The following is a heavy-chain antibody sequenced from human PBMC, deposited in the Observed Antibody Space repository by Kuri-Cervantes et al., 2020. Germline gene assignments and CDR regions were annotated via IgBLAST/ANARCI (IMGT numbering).Heavy chain of an antibody. CDR1: GFIVSSNY. J-gene: IGHJ4*02. D-gene: IGHD6-19*01. Sequence: GESLKISCAASGFIVSSNYMSWVGQAPGKGLEWVSVIYSGGGTYYADSVKGRFTISRDNSKNTLYLQMNSLRAEDTAVYYCAKDQIAVAGTVDYWGQGTLVTVSS. CDR3: AKDQIAVAGTVDY. CDR2: IYSGGGT. V-gene: IGHV3-53*01.